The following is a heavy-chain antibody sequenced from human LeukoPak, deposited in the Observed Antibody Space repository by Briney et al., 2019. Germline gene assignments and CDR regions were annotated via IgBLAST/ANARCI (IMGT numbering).Heavy chain of an antibody. V-gene: IGHV3-33*01. CDR3: VSGSDTSGYYFY. D-gene: IGHD3-22*01. CDR1: GFSFSTSG. J-gene: IGHJ4*02. CDR2: IWSDGSEK. Sequence: SGRSLRLSCAASGFSFSTSGMNSVRQAPGKGLEWVAVIWSDGSEKRYADSVKGRFTISRDNSKSTLYLQMNSLRAEDTAVYYCVSGSDTSGYYFYWGQGTLVTVSS.